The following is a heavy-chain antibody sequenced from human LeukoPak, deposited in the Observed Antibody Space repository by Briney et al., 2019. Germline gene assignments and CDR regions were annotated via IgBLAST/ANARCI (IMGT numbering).Heavy chain of an antibody. CDR1: GGSISGYY. D-gene: IGHD2-15*01. V-gene: IGHV4-59*08. CDR2: IYHNGGT. Sequence: SETLCLSCGVSGGSISGYYWSWVRQPPGKGLEWIWYIYHNGGTNYNPSLQSRLTISIDTSKNKFSLKLSSVTAADTAVYYCARHLRVVAGGRYFDNWGQGTQVTVSS. J-gene: IGHJ4*02. CDR3: ARHLRVVAGGRYFDN.